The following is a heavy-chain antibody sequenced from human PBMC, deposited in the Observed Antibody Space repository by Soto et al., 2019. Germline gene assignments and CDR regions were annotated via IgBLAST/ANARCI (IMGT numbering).Heavy chain of an antibody. CDR2: IIPIFGTA. J-gene: IGHJ6*02. V-gene: IGHV1-69*13. Sequence: GASVKVSCKASGGTFSSYAISWLRQAPGQGLEWMGGIIPIFGTANYAQKFQGRVTITADESTSTAYMELSSLRSEDTAVYYCARANYDFWSGYGMDVWGQGTTVSVSS. CDR1: GGTFSSYA. CDR3: ARANYDFWSGYGMDV. D-gene: IGHD3-3*01.